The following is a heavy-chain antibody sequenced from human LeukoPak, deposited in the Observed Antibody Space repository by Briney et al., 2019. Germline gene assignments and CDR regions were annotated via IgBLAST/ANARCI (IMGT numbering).Heavy chain of an antibody. V-gene: IGHV1-18*04. D-gene: IGHD6-13*01. CDR2: ISAYNGNT. J-gene: IGHJ4*02. CDR3: ARGKQLAPIDFDY. CDR1: GYTFTSYY. Sequence: ASVKVSCKASGYTFTSYYMHWVRQAPGQGLEWMGWISAYNGNTNYAQKLQGRVTMTTDTSTSKAYMELRSLRSDDTAVYYCARGKQLAPIDFDYWGQGTLVTVSS.